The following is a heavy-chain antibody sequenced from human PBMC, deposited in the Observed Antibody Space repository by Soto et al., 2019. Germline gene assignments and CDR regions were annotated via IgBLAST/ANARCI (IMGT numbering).Heavy chain of an antibody. CDR3: AKNPISSGWYYFDY. D-gene: IGHD6-19*01. Sequence: PGGSLRLSCAASGFSFRSYAMSWVRQAPGKGLEWVSAISSSSGSTYYADSVKGRFTISRDNSKNTLYVQMNRLRAEDTAVYYCAKNPISSGWYYFDYWGQGTLVTVSS. CDR2: ISSSSGST. CDR1: GFSFRSYA. V-gene: IGHV3-23*01. J-gene: IGHJ4*02.